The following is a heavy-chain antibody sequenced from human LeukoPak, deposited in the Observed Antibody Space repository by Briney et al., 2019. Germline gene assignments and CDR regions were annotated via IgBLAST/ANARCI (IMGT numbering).Heavy chain of an antibody. V-gene: IGHV4-38-2*02. D-gene: IGHD3-16*02. CDR3: AREYGYVWGSYRSNDY. CDR1: GYSISSGYY. J-gene: IGHJ4*02. CDR2: IYHSGST. Sequence: SETLSLTCTVSGYSISSGYYWGWIRQPPGKGLEWIESIYHSGSTYYNPSLKSRVTISVDTSKNQFSLKLSSVTAADTAVYYCAREYGYVWGSYRSNDYWGQGTLVTVSS.